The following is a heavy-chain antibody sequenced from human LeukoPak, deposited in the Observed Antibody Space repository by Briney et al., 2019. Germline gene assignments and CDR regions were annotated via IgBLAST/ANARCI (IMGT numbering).Heavy chain of an antibody. V-gene: IGHV3-30-3*01. CDR2: ISYDGSNK. J-gene: IGHJ6*02. CDR3: ARDLGDNFYYYGMDV. CDR1: GFTFSSYA. Sequence: GGSLRLSCAASGFTFSSYAMHWVRQAPGKGLERVAVISYDGSNKYYADSVKGRFTISRDNSKNTLYLQMNSLRAEDTAVYYCARDLGDNFYYYGMDVWGQGTTVTVSS. D-gene: IGHD3-16*01.